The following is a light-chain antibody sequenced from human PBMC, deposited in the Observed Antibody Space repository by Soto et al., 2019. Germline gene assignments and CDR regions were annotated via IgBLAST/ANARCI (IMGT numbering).Light chain of an antibody. CDR2: GAS. V-gene: IGKV3-20*01. CDR3: QKYGSTPIN. CDR1: QIVSSIY. J-gene: IGKJ5*01. Sequence: EIVMTQSPVTLSLSPGEIATLSCSARQIVSSIYLARYQQKPGQAPRLLIYGASSRASCIPDRFSGVGSGTDFTLTISRLEPEDFAVYYCQKYGSTPINFGQGTRLEIK.